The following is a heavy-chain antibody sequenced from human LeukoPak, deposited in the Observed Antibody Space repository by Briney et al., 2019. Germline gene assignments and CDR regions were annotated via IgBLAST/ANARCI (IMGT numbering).Heavy chain of an antibody. J-gene: IGHJ5*02. CDR2: IYTSGST. CDR3: AKQQTVGYEFDP. CDR1: GGTLSSFY. V-gene: IGHV4-4*09. D-gene: IGHD4-23*01. Sequence: SETLSLTCTVSGGTLSSFYCSWIRQPPGKGLDWIGYIYTSGSTNYNPSLQSRVTMSVDTSKRQFSLELSPVTAADTAVYYCAKQQTVGYEFDPWGQGTLVTVSS.